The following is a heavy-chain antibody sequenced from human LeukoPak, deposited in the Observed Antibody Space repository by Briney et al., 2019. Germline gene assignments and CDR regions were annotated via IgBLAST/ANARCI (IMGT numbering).Heavy chain of an antibody. CDR2: ISSSSSYI. D-gene: IGHD1-26*01. CDR1: GFTFSNAW. Sequence: GSLRLSCAVSGFTFSNAWMIWVRQAPGKGLEWVSSISSSSSYIYYADSVKGRFTISRDNAKNSLYLQMNSLRAEDTAVYYCAKGSTYSGSLVDYWGQGTLVTVSS. V-gene: IGHV3-21*04. J-gene: IGHJ4*02. CDR3: AKGSTYSGSLVDY.